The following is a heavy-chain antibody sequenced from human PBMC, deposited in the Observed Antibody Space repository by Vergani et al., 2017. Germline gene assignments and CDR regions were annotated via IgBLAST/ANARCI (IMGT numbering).Heavy chain of an antibody. J-gene: IGHJ5*02. V-gene: IGHV4-38-2*01. CDR3: TRHWAVVAANNWFDP. Sequence: QVQLQESGPGLVKPSETLSLTCVVSDYSISRGYYWGWIRQPPGKGLEWIGSINHSGSTSYNPSLKSRVTISVDTSKSQFSLKLSSVTAADTAVYYCTRHWAVVAANNWFDPWGQGTLVTVSS. CDR1: DYSISRGYY. CDR2: INHSGST. D-gene: IGHD2-15*01.